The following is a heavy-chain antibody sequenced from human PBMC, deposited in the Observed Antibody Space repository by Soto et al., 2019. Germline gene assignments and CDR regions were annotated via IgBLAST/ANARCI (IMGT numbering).Heavy chain of an antibody. CDR2: ISYDGSNK. Sequence: GGSLRLSCAASGFTFSSYGMHWVRQAPGKGLEWVAVISYDGSNKYYADSVKGRFTISRDNSKNTLYLQMNSLRAEDTAVYYCAKVAGHSSGWYEGYYGMDVWGQGTTVTVS. J-gene: IGHJ6*02. V-gene: IGHV3-30*18. D-gene: IGHD6-19*01. CDR3: AKVAGHSSGWYEGYYGMDV. CDR1: GFTFSSYG.